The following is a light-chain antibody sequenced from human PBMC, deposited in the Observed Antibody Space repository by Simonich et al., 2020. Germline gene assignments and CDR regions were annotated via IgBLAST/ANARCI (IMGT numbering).Light chain of an antibody. V-gene: IGLV2-14*03. CDR3: SSHTSSSTGV. J-gene: IGLJ3*02. CDR1: SSDVGGYKY. Sequence: QSALTQPASVSGSPGQSITISCTGTSSDVGGYKYVSWYQQHPGKAPKLMIYDVSNRPSGVSNRFSGSKSGNTASLTISGLQAEDEADYYCSSHTSSSTGVFGGGTKLTVL. CDR2: DVS.